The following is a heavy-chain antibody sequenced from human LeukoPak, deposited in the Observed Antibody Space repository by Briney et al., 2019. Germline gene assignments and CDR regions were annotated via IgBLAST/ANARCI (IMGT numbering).Heavy chain of an antibody. CDR2: VSTNGDVT. D-gene: IGHD3-10*01. V-gene: IGHV3-23*01. Sequence: GGSLRLSCVASGLTFNSHSMNWVRQAPGMGLEWVSVVSTNGDVTFYADSVKGRFTISRDNSKNTLFLQMNSLRAEDTAVYYCAKLSLSGRSQSADYWGQGTLVTVSS. J-gene: IGHJ4*02. CDR3: AKLSLSGRSQSADY. CDR1: GLTFNSHS.